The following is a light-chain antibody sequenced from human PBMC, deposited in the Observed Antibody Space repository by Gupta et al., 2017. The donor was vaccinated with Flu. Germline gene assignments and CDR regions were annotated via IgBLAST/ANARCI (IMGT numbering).Light chain of an antibody. CDR2: EVS. CDR1: GSDVGSYNL. Sequence: GSDVGSYNLVSWYQQHPGKAPKFMIYEVSKRPSGVSNRFSGSKSGNTASLTISGLQAEDEADYYCCSYVGSGMVVSGGGTKVTVL. J-gene: IGLJ2*01. CDR3: CSYVGSGMVV. V-gene: IGLV2-23*02.